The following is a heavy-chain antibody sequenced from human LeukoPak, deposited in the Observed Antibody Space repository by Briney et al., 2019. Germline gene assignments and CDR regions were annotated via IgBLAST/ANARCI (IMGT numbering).Heavy chain of an antibody. CDR1: VCSLSRGSYY. J-gene: IGHJ3*02. CDR2: MYTSRST. CDR3: AKDQPYVILTGYYPYDTFDI. V-gene: IGHV4-61*02. D-gene: IGHD3-9*01. Sequence: SQTLSLTCTVSVCSLSRGSYYWRWIRPPAGKGVECIGRMYTSRSTNYNPSLKSRVPILVVTAKKQFALQLRPLTGADHAVYFRAKDQPYVILTGYYPYDTFDIWGQRTMVTVSS.